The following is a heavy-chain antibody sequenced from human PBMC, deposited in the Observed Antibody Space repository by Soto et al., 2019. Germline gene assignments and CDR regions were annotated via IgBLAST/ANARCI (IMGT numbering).Heavy chain of an antibody. Sequence: GESLKISCAASGFTFSNAWMSWVRQAPGKGLEWVGRIKSKTDGGTTDYAAPVKGRFTISRDDSKNTLYLQMNSLKTEDTAVYYCSCCYYADYWGQGTLVTVSS. CDR2: IKSKTDGGTT. D-gene: IGHD2-15*01. CDR3: SCCYYADY. CDR1: GFTFSNAW. V-gene: IGHV3-15*01. J-gene: IGHJ4*01.